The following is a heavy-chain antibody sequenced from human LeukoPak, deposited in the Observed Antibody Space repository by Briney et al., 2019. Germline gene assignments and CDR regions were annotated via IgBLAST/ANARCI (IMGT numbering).Heavy chain of an antibody. CDR1: GGSISSGGYY. CDR2: IYYSGST. J-gene: IGHJ4*02. Sequence: SQTLSLTCTVSGGSISSGGYYWSWIRQHPGKGLEWIGYIYYSGSTNYNPSLKSRVTISVDTSKNQFSLKLSSVTAADTAVYYCARVKDQLLLYVDYWGQGTLVTVSS. CDR3: ARVKDQLLLYVDY. V-gene: IGHV4-61*08. D-gene: IGHD2-2*01.